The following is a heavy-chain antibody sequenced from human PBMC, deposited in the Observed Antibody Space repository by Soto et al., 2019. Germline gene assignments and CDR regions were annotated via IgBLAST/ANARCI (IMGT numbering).Heavy chain of an antibody. Sequence: SGPTLVNPTETLTLTCTVSGFSLTNVRMSVSWIRQPPGRALEWLAHIFSNDEESYNTSLETRLTISKDASKSQVVLTMTNMDPVDTATYYCARTSITSFLSLSRGHAPLVTVPP. CDR3: ARTSITSFLSLS. V-gene: IGHV2-26*01. J-gene: IGHJ5*01. D-gene: IGHD2-2*01. CDR2: IFSNDEE. CDR1: GFSLTNVRMS.